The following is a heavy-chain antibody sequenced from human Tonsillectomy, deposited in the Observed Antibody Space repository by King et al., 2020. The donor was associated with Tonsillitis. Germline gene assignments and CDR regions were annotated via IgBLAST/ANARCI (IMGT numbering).Heavy chain of an antibody. J-gene: IGHJ6*02. Sequence: VQLVESGGGLVQPGGSLKLSCAASGFTFSGSAMHWVRQASGKGLEWVSRIRSKANSYATAYAASVKGRFTISRDDSKNTAYLQMNSLKTEDTAVYYCTPTIRYGMDVWGQGTTVTVSS. CDR3: TPTIRYGMDV. CDR2: IRSKANSYAT. CDR1: GFTFSGSA. V-gene: IGHV3-73*01.